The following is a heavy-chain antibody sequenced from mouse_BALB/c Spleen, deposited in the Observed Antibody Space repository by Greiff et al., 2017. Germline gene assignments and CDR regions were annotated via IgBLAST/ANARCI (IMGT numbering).Heavy chain of an antibody. D-gene: IGHD3-1*01. CDR3: ARTARATFDY. J-gene: IGHJ2*01. V-gene: IGHV3-6*02. CDR2: ISYDGSN. CDR1: GYSITSGYY. Sequence: EVHLVESGPGLVKPSQSLSLTCSVTGYSITSGYYWNWIRQFPGNKLEWMGYISYDGSNNYNPSLKNRISITRDTSKNQFFLKLNSVTTEDTATYYCARTARATFDYWGQGTTLTVSS.